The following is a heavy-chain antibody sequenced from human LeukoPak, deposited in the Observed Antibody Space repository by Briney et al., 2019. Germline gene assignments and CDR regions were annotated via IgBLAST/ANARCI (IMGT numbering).Heavy chain of an antibody. CDR1: GGTFSSYA. Sequence: VASVKVSCKASGGTFSSYAISWMRQAPGQGLEWMGRIIPIFGTANYAQKFQGRVTITTDESTSTAYMELSSLRSEDTAVYYCARDLRVDVYWWLFHDYWGQGTLVTVSS. CDR2: IIPIFGTA. V-gene: IGHV1-69*05. CDR3: ARDLRVDVYWWLFHDY. D-gene: IGHD3-22*01. J-gene: IGHJ4*02.